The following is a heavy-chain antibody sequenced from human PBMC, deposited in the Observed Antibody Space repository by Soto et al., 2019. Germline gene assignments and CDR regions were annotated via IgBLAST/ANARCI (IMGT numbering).Heavy chain of an antibody. D-gene: IGHD3-3*01. V-gene: IGHV1-2*02. CDR1: GYTFTGYY. Sequence: ASVKVSCKASGYTFTGYYMHWVRQAPGQGLEWMGWINPNSGGTNYAQKFQGRVTMTRDTSISTAYMELSRLRSDDTAVYYCARVSELRFLEWSIHHYGMDVWGQGTTVTVS. CDR3: ARVSELRFLEWSIHHYGMDV. CDR2: INPNSGGT. J-gene: IGHJ6*02.